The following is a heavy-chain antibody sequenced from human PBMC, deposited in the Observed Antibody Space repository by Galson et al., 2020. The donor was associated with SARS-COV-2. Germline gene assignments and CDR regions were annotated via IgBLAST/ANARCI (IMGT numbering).Heavy chain of an antibody. Sequence: SETLSLTCTVSGGSISRRDYYWSWIRHPPGKGLEWTGNIYYTRSTSYNPSLKSRATISVDTSKNQFSLRPTYVPAADTAVYYCARDRAGPFDSWGQGTLVTVSS. V-gene: IGHV4-30-4*08. D-gene: IGHD3-16*02. J-gene: IGHJ4*02. CDR2: IYYTRST. CDR1: GGSISRRDYY. CDR3: ARDRAGPFDS.